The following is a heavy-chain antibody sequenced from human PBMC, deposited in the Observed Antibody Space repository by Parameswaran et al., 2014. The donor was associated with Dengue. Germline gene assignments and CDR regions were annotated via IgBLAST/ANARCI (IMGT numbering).Heavy chain of an antibody. CDR3: VRDNDHFETNIHYDAFDI. Sequence: VRQMPEGLEWVANIKYDGSNYNYVDSVKGRFTISRDNAKNSLYLQMNSLRAEDTAVYYCVRDNDHFETNIHYDAFDIWGQGTMVTVSS. D-gene: IGHD1-1*01. V-gene: IGHV3-7*01. J-gene: IGHJ3*02. CDR2: IKYDGSNY.